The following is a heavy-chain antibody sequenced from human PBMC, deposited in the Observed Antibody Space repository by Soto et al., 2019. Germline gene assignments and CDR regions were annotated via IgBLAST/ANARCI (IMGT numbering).Heavy chain of an antibody. J-gene: IGHJ4*02. CDR3: GRDWVWFGAHPIDN. CDR1: GFTFSNYG. CDR2: ISYGGSIE. V-gene: IGHV3-30*03. Sequence: PGGSLRLSCAASGFTFSNYGTHRVRQAPGKGLDWVAVISYGGSIEYYSESVKGRFTMSRDNSENTVYLQMNSLRTEDTAVYFCGRDWVWFGAHPIDNWGQGTLVTVSS. D-gene: IGHD3-10*01.